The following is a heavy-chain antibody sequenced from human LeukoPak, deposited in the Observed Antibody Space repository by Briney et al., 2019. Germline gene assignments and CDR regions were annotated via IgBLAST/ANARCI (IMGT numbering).Heavy chain of an antibody. V-gene: IGHV1-2*02. CDR1: GYTFTGYY. J-gene: IGHJ6*03. Sequence: ASVKVSCKASGYTFTGYYMHWVRQAPGQGLEWMGWINPRSGGTNYAQKFQGRVTMTRDTSISTAYMELSRLRSDDTAVYYCARAIDDGDYVGYYYYMDVWGKGTTVTISS. CDR3: ARAIDDGDYVGYYYYMDV. CDR2: INPRSGGT. D-gene: IGHD4-17*01.